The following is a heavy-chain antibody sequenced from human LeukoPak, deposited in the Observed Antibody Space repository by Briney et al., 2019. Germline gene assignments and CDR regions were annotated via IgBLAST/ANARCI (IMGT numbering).Heavy chain of an antibody. CDR2: LYYSGSS. J-gene: IGHJ3*02. CDR1: GGSISSSTYY. Sequence: SETLSLTCTVSGGSISSSTYYWGWIRQPPGKGLEWIGSLYYSGSSYYNPSLKSRVTISVDTSKNQFSLKLSSVTAADTAVYYCARGSIAAHAFDIWGQGTMVTVSS. CDR3: ARGSIAAHAFDI. V-gene: IGHV4-39*07. D-gene: IGHD6-6*01.